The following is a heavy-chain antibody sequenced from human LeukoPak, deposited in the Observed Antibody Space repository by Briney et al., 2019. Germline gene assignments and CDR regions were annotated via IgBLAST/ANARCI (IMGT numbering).Heavy chain of an antibody. CDR1: GGSFSGYY. CDR2: INHSGST. Sequence: SETLSLTCAVYGGSFSGYYWSWIRQPPGKGLEWIGEINHSGSTNYNPSLKSRVTISVDTSKNHFSLKLSSLTAADTAAYYCARGGYDSGTYKYWYFDLWGRGTLVTVSS. CDR3: ARGGYDSGTYKYWYFDL. J-gene: IGHJ2*01. V-gene: IGHV4-34*01. D-gene: IGHD3-10*01.